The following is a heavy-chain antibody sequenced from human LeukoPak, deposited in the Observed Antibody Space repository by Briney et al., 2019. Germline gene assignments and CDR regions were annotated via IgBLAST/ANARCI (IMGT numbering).Heavy chain of an antibody. D-gene: IGHD3-10*01. V-gene: IGHV3-33*05. CDR1: GFTFSSYG. J-gene: IGHJ3*02. CDR3: ARDGGSVYAFDI. CDR2: ISYDGSNK. Sequence: GGSLRLSCAASGFTFSSYGMHWVRQAPGKGLEWVAVISYDGSNKYYADSVKGRFTISRDNAKNSLYLQMDSLRAEDTAVYYCARDGGSVYAFDIWGQGTMVTVSS.